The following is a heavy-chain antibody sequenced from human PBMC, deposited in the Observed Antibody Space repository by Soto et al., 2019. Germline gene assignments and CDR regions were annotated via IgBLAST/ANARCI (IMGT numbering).Heavy chain of an antibody. V-gene: IGHV3-30*18. Sequence: GGSLRLSCAASGFTVSSNYMSWVRQAPGKGLEWVAVISYDGSNKYYADSVKGRFTISRDNSKNTLYLQMNSLRAEDTAVYYCAKVFTAVADFDAFDIWGQGTMVTVSS. CDR3: AKVFTAVADFDAFDI. J-gene: IGHJ3*02. D-gene: IGHD6-19*01. CDR1: GFTVSSNY. CDR2: ISYDGSNK.